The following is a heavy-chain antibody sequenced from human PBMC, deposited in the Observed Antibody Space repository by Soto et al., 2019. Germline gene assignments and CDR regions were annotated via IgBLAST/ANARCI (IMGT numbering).Heavy chain of an antibody. Sequence: QVQLVESGGGVVQPGGSLRLSCKASGFTFTSYAIPWVRQAPGKGLEWVSGISTDGVNKHSAESVRGRFVISRDNSKNTVHLEMNRLRLDDTAVYFCARRLTTTVSALGYWGQGSLVNVSS. J-gene: IGHJ4*02. V-gene: IGHV3-30*09. CDR3: ARRLTTTVSALGY. CDR1: GFTFTSYA. CDR2: ISTDGVNK. D-gene: IGHD4-4*01.